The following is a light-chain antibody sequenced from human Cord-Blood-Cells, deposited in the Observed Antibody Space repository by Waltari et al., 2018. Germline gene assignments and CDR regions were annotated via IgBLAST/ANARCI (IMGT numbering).Light chain of an antibody. CDR2: EGS. CDR3: CSYAGSSTWV. CDR1: SSDVGSYNL. V-gene: IGLV2-23*01. J-gene: IGLJ3*02. Sequence: QSALTQPASVSGSPGQSITISCTGTSSDVGSYNLVSWYQQHPGKAPKLMIYEGSKRPAGVSNRFSGSKSGNTASLTIPGLQAEDEADYYCCSYAGSSTWVFGGGTKRTVL.